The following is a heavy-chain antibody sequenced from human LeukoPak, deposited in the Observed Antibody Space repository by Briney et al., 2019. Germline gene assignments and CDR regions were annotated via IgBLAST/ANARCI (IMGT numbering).Heavy chain of an antibody. D-gene: IGHD2-15*01. CDR2: IIPILGIA. V-gene: IGHV1-69*04. J-gene: IGHJ4*02. CDR1: GGTFSSYT. CDR3: ARDAPMYCSGGSCYLC. Sequence: SVKVSCKASGGTFSSYTISWVRQAPGQGLEWMGRIIPILGIAKYAQKSQGRVTITADKSTSTAYMELSSLRSEDTAVYYCARDAPMYCSGGSCYLCWGQGTLVTVSS.